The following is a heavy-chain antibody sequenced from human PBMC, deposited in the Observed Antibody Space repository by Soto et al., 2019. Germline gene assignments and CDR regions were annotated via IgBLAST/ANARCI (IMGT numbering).Heavy chain of an antibody. CDR3: ASQNYYDSSGYYHYYYYYGMDV. Sequence: PGGSLRLSCAASGFTFSSYGMHWVRQAPGKGLEWVAVIWYDGSNKYYADSVKGRFTISRDNSKNTLYLQMNSLRAEDTAVYYCASQNYYDSSGYYHYYYYYGMDVWGQGTTVTVSS. D-gene: IGHD3-22*01. CDR1: GFTFSSYG. CDR2: IWYDGSNK. V-gene: IGHV3-33*01. J-gene: IGHJ6*02.